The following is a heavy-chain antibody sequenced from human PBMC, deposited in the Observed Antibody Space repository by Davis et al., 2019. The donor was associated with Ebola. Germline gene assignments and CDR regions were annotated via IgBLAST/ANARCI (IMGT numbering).Heavy chain of an antibody. CDR1: GGSISSNSYY. V-gene: IGHV4-39*07. J-gene: IGHJ5*02. CDR2: IYYSGST. D-gene: IGHD3-10*01. CDR3: ARTMVRGAVNWFDP. Sequence: SETLSLTCTVSGGSISSNSYYWGWIRQPPGKGLEWIGSIYYSGSTYYNPSLKSRVTISVDRSKNQFSLKLSSVTAADTAVYYCARTMVRGAVNWFDPWGQGTLVTVSS.